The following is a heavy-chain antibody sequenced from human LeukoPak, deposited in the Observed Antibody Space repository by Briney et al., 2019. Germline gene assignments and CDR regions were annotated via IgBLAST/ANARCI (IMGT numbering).Heavy chain of an antibody. Sequence: GGSLRLSCSASGLSFSNYAMHWVRQAPGKGLEYVSAISTNGGHTYYADSVQGRFTISRDDSKNTLYLQMSSLRAEDTALYYCVKDLLGYCSSTSCYATGPFDYWGQGTLVTVSS. J-gene: IGHJ4*02. CDR2: ISTNGGHT. V-gene: IGHV3-64D*09. CDR1: GLSFSNYA. CDR3: VKDLLGYCSSTSCYATGPFDY. D-gene: IGHD2-2*01.